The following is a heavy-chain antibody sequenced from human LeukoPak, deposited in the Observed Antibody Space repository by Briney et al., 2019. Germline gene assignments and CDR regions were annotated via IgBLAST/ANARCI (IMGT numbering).Heavy chain of an antibody. CDR3: AKADTAMVTNNWFAP. J-gene: IGHJ5*02. Sequence: PGRSLRLSCAAFGFTFDDYAMHWVRQAPGKGLEWVSGISWNSGSIGYADSVKGRFTISRDNAKNSLYLQMNSLRAEDTALYYCAKADTAMVTNNWFAPWGQGTPVTVSS. V-gene: IGHV3-9*01. CDR1: GFTFDDYA. CDR2: ISWNSGSI. D-gene: IGHD5-18*01.